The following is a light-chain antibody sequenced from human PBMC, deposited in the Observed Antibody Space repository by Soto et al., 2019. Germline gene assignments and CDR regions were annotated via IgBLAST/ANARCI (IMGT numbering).Light chain of an antibody. Sequence: DIEMTQSPSSLSASVGDRVTITCRASQSISNYLNSYHHKPGKDPKLLIYAASSLQSGVPTRFSGRGSGTELTITISSLQPEEFATYYCQHSYGTPLTSGGGTKVEIK. J-gene: IGKJ4*01. V-gene: IGKV1-39*01. CDR2: AAS. CDR1: QSISNY. CDR3: QHSYGTPLT.